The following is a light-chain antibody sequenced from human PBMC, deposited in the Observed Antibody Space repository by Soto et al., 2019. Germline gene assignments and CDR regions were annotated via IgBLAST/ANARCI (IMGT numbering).Light chain of an antibody. CDR1: QTISRW. V-gene: IGKV1-5*01. CDR3: HSRA. Sequence: DIQMTQSPSTLSSSVAERFTITCRASQTISRWLAWYQQKPGRAPKLLIYDASTLESGVPSRFSGSGSETEFTLTISRLQPDDFATYFCHSRAFGQGTRLEIK. CDR2: DAS. J-gene: IGKJ5*01.